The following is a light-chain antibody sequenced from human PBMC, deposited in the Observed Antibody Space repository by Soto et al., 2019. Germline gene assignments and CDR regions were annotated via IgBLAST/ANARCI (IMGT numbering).Light chain of an antibody. Sequence: QSVLTQPASVSGSPGQSITISCTGTSSDIGGFYYVSWYQHHPGKDPKLMIYQVSNRPSGVSNRFSGSKSGNTASLTISGLQAEDEADYYCQSYDSSLSGSVFGTGTKVTVL. CDR1: SSDIGGFYY. CDR2: QVS. J-gene: IGLJ1*01. CDR3: QSYDSSLSGSV. V-gene: IGLV2-14*01.